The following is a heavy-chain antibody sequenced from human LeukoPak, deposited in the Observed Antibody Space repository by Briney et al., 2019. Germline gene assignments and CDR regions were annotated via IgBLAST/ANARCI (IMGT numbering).Heavy chain of an antibody. CDR3: GRQVDTSMALPDY. J-gene: IGHJ4*02. CDR2: ISGYNGKT. Sequence: ASVKVSCKASGYRFGIIGISWVRQAPGLGLEWMGWISGYNGKTNYAQKFQGRVTMTTDTSTRIAFMELRSLRSDDTSVYYCGRQVDTSMALPDYWGQGTLVTVSS. D-gene: IGHD5-18*01. CDR1: GYRFGIIG. V-gene: IGHV1-18*04.